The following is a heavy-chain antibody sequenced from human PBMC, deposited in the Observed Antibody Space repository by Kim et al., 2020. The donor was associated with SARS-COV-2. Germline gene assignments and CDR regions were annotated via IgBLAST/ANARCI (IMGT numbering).Heavy chain of an antibody. CDR2: IYPGDSDT. Sequence: GESLKISCKGSGYSFTSYWIGWVRQMPGKGLEWMGIIYPGDSDTRYSPSFQGQVTISADKSISTAYLQWSSLKASDTAIYYCARQGLTVTSPEYYYYGMDVWGQGTTVTVSS. D-gene: IGHD4-17*01. CDR3: ARQGLTVTSPEYYYYGMDV. J-gene: IGHJ6*02. V-gene: IGHV5-51*01. CDR1: GYSFTSYW.